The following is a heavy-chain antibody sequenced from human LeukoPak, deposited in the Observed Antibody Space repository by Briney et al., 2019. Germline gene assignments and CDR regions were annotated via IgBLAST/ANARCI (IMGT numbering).Heavy chain of an antibody. CDR3: ARSPALRYCSSTSCPMFAFDI. V-gene: IGHV1-69*05. J-gene: IGHJ3*02. D-gene: IGHD2-2*01. CDR1: GGTFSSYA. Sequence: SVKVSCKASGGTFSSYAISWVRQAPGQGLEWMGRIIPIFRTANYAQKFQGRVTITTDESTSTAYMELSSLRSEDTAVYYCARSPALRYCSSTSCPMFAFDIWGQGTMVTVSS. CDR2: IIPIFRTA.